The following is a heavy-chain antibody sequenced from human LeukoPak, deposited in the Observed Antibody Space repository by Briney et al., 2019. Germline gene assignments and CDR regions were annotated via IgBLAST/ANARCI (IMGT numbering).Heavy chain of an antibody. CDR3: AKVIAVAGNFDY. D-gene: IGHD6-19*01. V-gene: IGHV3-23*01. J-gene: IGHJ4*02. CDR2: ISGSGGST. Sequence: GGSLRLSCAASGFTFSSYAMSWVRPAPGKGLEWVSAISGSGGSTYYADSVKGRFTISRDNSKNTLYLQMNSLRAEDTAVYYCAKVIAVAGNFDYWGQGTLVTVSS. CDR1: GFTFSSYA.